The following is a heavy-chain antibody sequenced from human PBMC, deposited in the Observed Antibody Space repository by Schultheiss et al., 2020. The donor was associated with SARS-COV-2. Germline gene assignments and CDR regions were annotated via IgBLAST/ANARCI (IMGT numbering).Heavy chain of an antibody. J-gene: IGHJ4*02. Sequence: GGSLRLSCAASGFTFSSYAMHWVRQAPGKGLEWVAVISYDGSNKYYADSVKGRFTISRDNSKNTLYLQMNSLRAEDTAVYYCARDCSYSSGWYVFDYWGQGTLVTVSS. CDR3: ARDCSYSSGWYVFDY. CDR1: GFTFSSYA. V-gene: IGHV3-30*04. D-gene: IGHD6-19*01. CDR2: ISYDGSNK.